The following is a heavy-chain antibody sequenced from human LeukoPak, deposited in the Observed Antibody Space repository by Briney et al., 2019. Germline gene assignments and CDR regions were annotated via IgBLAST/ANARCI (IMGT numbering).Heavy chain of an antibody. CDR1: GGSMSSHY. J-gene: IGHJ4*02. D-gene: IGHD5-24*01. V-gene: IGHV4-59*08. CDR2: IYYSGST. Sequence: SESLSLTCTVSGGSMSSHYWSWIRLPPGKGLEWIGYIYYSGSTNYNPSLKSRVTISVDTSKNQFSLKLSSVTAADTAVYYCARSIMAFDYWGQGTLVTVSS. CDR3: ARSIMAFDY.